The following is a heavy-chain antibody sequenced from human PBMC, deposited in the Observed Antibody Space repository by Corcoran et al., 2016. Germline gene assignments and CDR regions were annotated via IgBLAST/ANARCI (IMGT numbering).Heavy chain of an antibody. D-gene: IGHD3-3*01. V-gene: IGHV3-48*02. J-gene: IGHJ6*02. Sequence: EVQLVESGGGLVQPGGSLRLSCAASGFTFSSYSMNWVRQAPGKGLEWVSYISSSSSTIYYSESVKGRCNISIDNAKYSLYLQMNSLRDEDTVVYYCSRAKYPYYDFWSCYSSDYYYGMDVWCQGTTVTVSS. CDR3: SRAKYPYYDFWSCYSSDYYYGMDV. CDR1: GFTFSSYS. CDR2: ISSSSSTI.